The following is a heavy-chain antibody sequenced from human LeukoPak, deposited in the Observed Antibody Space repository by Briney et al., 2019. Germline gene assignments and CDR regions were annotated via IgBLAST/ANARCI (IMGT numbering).Heavy chain of an antibody. J-gene: IGHJ4*02. Sequence: GGSLRLSCAASGFTFSDYWMSWVRQAPGKGLEWVANIKGDGSEKYYVDSVKDRFTISRDNAKNSLFLQMDSLRAEDTAVYYCARDEIVGATYFDYWGQGTLVTVSS. CDR1: GFTFSDYW. D-gene: IGHD1-26*01. V-gene: IGHV3-7*01. CDR3: ARDEIVGATYFDY. CDR2: IKGDGSEK.